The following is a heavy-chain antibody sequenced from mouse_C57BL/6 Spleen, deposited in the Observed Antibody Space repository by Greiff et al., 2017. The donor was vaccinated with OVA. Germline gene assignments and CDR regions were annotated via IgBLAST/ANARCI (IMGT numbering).Heavy chain of an antibody. CDR2: IDPETGGT. Sequence: VQGVESGAELVRPGASVTLSCKASGYTFTDYEMHWVKQTPVHGLEWIGAIDPETGGTAYNQKFKGKAILTADKSSSTAYMELRSLTSEDSAVYYCTRSYGSSYRLAYWGQGTLVTVSA. J-gene: IGHJ3*01. CDR1: GYTFTDYE. V-gene: IGHV1-15*01. CDR3: TRSYGSSYRLAY. D-gene: IGHD1-1*01.